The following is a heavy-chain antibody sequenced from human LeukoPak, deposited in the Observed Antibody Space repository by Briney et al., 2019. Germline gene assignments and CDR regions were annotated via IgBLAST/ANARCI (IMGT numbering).Heavy chain of an antibody. D-gene: IGHD2-2*01. V-gene: IGHV5-51*01. CDR3: ARVVVPAAIQFDY. CDR1: GYSFTSYW. Sequence: GESLKISCKGSGYSFTSYWIGWVRRMPGKGLGWMGVIYPGDSDTRYSPSFQGQVTISADKSISTAYLQWSSLKASDTAMYYCARVVVPAAIQFDYWGQGTLVTVSS. CDR2: IYPGDSDT. J-gene: IGHJ4*02.